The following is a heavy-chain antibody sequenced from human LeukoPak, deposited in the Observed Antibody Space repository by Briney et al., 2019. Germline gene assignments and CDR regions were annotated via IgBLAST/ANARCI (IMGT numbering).Heavy chain of an antibody. CDR1: EFSFNNYA. J-gene: IGHJ1*01. CDR3: ARDAHCSGGSCYIEYFQH. CDR2: ISSSGSGSNT. Sequence: GGSLRLSCAASEFSFNNYAMSWVRQAPGKGLEWVSGISSSGSGSNTYYADSVKGRFTISRDNAKNSLYLQMNSLRAEDTAVYYCARDAHCSGGSCYIEYFQHWGQGTLVTVSS. V-gene: IGHV3-21*01. D-gene: IGHD2-15*01.